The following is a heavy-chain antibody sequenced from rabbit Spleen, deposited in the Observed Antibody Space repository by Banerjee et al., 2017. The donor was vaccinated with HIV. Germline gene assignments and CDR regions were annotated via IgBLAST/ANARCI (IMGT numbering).Heavy chain of an antibody. CDR3: ARETSSGWGIVSFYFSL. Sequence: QEQLVESGGGLVQPGGSLKLSCKASGFDFNNYGVTWVRQAPGKGLEWIGYIEPIFGNTYYANWVNGRFTISSHNAQNTLYLQLSSLTAADTATYFCARETSSGWGIVSFYFSLWGQGTLVTVS. CDR1: GFDFNNYG. D-gene: IGHD4-1*01. CDR2: IEPIFGNT. J-gene: IGHJ4*01. V-gene: IGHV1S47*01.